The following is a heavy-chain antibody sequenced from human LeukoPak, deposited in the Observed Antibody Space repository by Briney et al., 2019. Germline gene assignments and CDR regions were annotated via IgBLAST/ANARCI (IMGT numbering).Heavy chain of an antibody. CDR3: AREAY. J-gene: IGHJ4*02. Sequence: GGSLRLSCAPSGFTFSRYWMSWVRQAPGKGLEWVASVKEDGSQKNYVDTVKGRFTISRDNAKKSLVLQMNSLRVEDTAVYYCAREAYWGPGTLVTVSS. CDR2: VKEDGSQK. CDR1: GFTFSRYW. V-gene: IGHV3-7*01.